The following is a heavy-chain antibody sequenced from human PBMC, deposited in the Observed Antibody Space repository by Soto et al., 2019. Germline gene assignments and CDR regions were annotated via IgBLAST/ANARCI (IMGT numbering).Heavy chain of an antibody. CDR2: INPKSGGT. Sequence: ASVKVSCKASGYSFTDYHIHWVRQAPGQGLEWLGRINPKSGGTSTAQKFQGWVTMTTDTSISTASMELTRLTSDDTAIYYCARGDSTDCSNGVCSFFYHHDMEVWCQGTTVTVSS. V-gene: IGHV1-2*04. CDR3: ARGDSTDCSNGVCSFFYHHDMEV. J-gene: IGHJ6*02. D-gene: IGHD2-8*01. CDR1: GYSFTDYH.